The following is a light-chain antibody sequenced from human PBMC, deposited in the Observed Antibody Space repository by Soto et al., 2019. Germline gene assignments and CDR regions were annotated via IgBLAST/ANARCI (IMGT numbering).Light chain of an antibody. Sequence: ENVLTQSPGTLSLSPGEGATLSCRASQSVSTSYLAWYQHKRGQAPRLLIYGTSTRASGIPDRFSGSVSGKDFTLTISRLEPEDFAVYYCQQYGSFPLTFGGGTKVEI. CDR2: GTS. CDR3: QQYGSFPLT. J-gene: IGKJ4*01. V-gene: IGKV3-20*01. CDR1: QSVSTSY.